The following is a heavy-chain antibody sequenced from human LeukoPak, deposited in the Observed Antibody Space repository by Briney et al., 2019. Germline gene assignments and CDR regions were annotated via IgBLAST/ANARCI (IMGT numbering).Heavy chain of an antibody. J-gene: IGHJ4*02. V-gene: IGHV4-59*01. D-gene: IGHD3-10*01. Sequence: SETLSLTCTVSGGSISSYYWSWIRQPPGKGLEWIGYIYYSGSTNYNPSLKSRVTISVDTSKNQFSLKLSSVTAADTAVYYCARDLYGSGSYLGYWGQGPLSPSPQ. CDR1: GGSISSYY. CDR3: ARDLYGSGSYLGY. CDR2: IYYSGST.